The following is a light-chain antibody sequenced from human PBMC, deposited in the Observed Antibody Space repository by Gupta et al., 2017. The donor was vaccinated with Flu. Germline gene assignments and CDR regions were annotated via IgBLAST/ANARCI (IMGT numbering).Light chain of an antibody. Sequence: VTISYSGSSSNIGRYTVNWYQQVPGTAPHLLIYGNHQRPAGVPVRCSGSKSGTSASLAISGLQSEDEADYYCAAWDDSLNGHYVFGTGTEVTVL. V-gene: IGLV1-44*01. CDR1: SSNIGRYT. CDR3: AAWDDSLNGHYV. J-gene: IGLJ1*01. CDR2: GNH.